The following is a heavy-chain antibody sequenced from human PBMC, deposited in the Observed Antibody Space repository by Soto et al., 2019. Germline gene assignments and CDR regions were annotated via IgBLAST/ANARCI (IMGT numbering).Heavy chain of an antibody. CDR2: INHSGST. D-gene: IGHD3-3*01. CDR1: GGSFSGYY. Sequence: SETLSLTCAVYGGSFSGYYWSWIRQPPGKGLEWIGEINHSGSTNYNPSLKSRVTISVDTSKNQFSLKLSSVTAADTAVYYCARGLDGVGTVGFDYWGQGTLVTVSS. V-gene: IGHV4-34*01. CDR3: ARGLDGVGTVGFDY. J-gene: IGHJ4*02.